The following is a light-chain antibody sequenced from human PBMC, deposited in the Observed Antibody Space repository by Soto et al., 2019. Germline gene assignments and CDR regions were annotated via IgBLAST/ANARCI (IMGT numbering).Light chain of an antibody. J-gene: IGKJ1*01. CDR2: NEL. CDR3: QQCNNWPRT. Sequence: EIVMTQSPATLSVSPGERATLSCRASQSVSTNLAWYQQKPGQAPRLLIYNELTRATGIPARFSGSGSGTEFTLTISSLQSEDFAFYYCQQCNNWPRTFGQGTKVEIK. CDR1: QSVSTN. V-gene: IGKV3-15*01.